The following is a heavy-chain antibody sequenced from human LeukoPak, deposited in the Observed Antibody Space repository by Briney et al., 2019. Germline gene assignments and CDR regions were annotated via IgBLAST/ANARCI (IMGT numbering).Heavy chain of an antibody. CDR2: ISYDGSNK. CDR3: ARRYCSGGSCYLDV. CDR1: GFTFSSYA. J-gene: IGHJ6*02. D-gene: IGHD2-15*01. Sequence: GGSLRLSCAASGFTFSSYAMHWVRQAPGKGLEWVAVISYDGSNKYYADSVKGRFTISRDNSKDTLYLQMNSLRAEDTAVYYCARRYCSGGSCYLDVWGQGTTVTVSS. V-gene: IGHV3-30-3*01.